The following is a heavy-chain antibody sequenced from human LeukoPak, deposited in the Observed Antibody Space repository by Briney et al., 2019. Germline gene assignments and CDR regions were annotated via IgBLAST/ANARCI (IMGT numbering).Heavy chain of an antibody. V-gene: IGHV1-24*01. CDR3: ATANYYGSSGYWERYFDY. D-gene: IGHD3-22*01. J-gene: IGHJ4*02. CDR2: FDPEDGET. CDR1: GYTLTELS. Sequence: ASVKVSCKVSGYTLTELSMHWVRQAPGKGLEWMGGFDPEDGETIYAQKFQGRVTMTEDTSTDTAYMELSSLRSEDTAVYYCATANYYGSSGYWERYFDYWGQGTLVTVSS.